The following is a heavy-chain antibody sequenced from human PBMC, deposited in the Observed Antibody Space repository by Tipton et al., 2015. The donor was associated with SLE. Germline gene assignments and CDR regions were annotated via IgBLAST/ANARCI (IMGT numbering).Heavy chain of an antibody. V-gene: IGHV4-61*09. CDR3: AGGEDAFDI. CDR1: GGSISSGDYY. Sequence: TLSLTCTVSGGSISSGDYYWSWIRQPAGKGLEWIGHIYTSGSTNYNPSLKSRVTISVDTSKNQFSLKLSFVTAADTAVYYCAGGEDAFDIWGQGTMVTVSS. J-gene: IGHJ3*02. CDR2: IYTSGST. D-gene: IGHD2-21*01.